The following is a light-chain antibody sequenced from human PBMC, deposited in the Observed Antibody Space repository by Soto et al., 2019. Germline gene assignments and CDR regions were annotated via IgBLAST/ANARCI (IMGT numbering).Light chain of an antibody. CDR2: GAS. V-gene: IGKV3-20*01. CDR1: QSVSSSY. CDR3: QQYGSSLP. J-gene: IGKJ4*01. Sequence: EIVLTQSPGTLSLPPGERATLSCRASQSVSSSYLAWYQQKPGQAPRLLIYGASSRATGIPDRFSGSGSGTDFTLTISRLEPEDFAVYYCQQYGSSLPFGGGTKVEIK.